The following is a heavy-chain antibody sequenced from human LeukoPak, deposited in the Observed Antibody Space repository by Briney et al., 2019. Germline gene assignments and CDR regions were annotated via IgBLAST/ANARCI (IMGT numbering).Heavy chain of an antibody. CDR2: IYSGGST. D-gene: IGHD3-9*01. J-gene: IGHJ3*02. CDR3: ARSSHYDILTGYSEEDAFDI. Sequence: GGSLRLSCVASGFTVSSNYMSWVRQAPGKGLEWVSVIYSGGSTDYADSVKGRFTISRDNSKNTLYLQMNSLRVEDTAVYYCARSSHYDILTGYSEEDAFDIWGQGTMVTVSS. V-gene: IGHV3-53*01. CDR1: GFTVSSNY.